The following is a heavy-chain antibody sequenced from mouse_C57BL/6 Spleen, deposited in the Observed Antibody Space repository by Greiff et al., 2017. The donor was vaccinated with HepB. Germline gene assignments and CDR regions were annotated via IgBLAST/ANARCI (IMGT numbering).Heavy chain of an antibody. J-gene: IGHJ2*01. CDR3: TRDNFDY. Sequence: QVQLQQPGAELVKPGASVKLSCKASGYTFTDYEMHWVKQTPVHGLEWIGAIDPETGGTAYNQKFKGKAILTADKSSSTAYMELRSLTSEDSAVYYCTRDNFDYWGQGTTLTVSS. CDR2: IDPETGGT. V-gene: IGHV1-15*01. CDR1: GYTFTDYE.